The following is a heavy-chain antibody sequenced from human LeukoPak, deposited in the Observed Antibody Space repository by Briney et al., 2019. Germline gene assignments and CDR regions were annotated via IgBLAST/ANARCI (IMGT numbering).Heavy chain of an antibody. Sequence: GGSLRLSCAASGFTFINAWMAWVRQAPGKGLEWVGRIKAKAHGGTIEYAAPVKGRFTISRDDSKNTLYLQMNSLKTEDAAVYYCTTDGVGVEGATYDNWGQGTLVSVSS. J-gene: IGHJ4*02. D-gene: IGHD1-26*01. V-gene: IGHV3-15*01. CDR3: TTDGVGVEGATYDN. CDR1: GFTFINAW. CDR2: IKAKAHGGTI.